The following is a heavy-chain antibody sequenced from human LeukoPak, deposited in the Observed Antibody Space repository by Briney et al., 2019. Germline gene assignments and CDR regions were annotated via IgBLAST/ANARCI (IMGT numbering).Heavy chain of an antibody. V-gene: IGHV3-7*01. CDR2: IKQDGSEK. CDR3: ARDRKEGPIGY. Sequence: PGGSLRLSCAASGFTFTSYWMSWVRQAPGKGLEWVANIKQDGSEKYYVDSVKGRFTISRDNAKNSVYLQMSSLRAEDTAVYYCARDRKEGPIGYWGQGTLVTVSS. CDR1: GFTFTSYW. J-gene: IGHJ4*02.